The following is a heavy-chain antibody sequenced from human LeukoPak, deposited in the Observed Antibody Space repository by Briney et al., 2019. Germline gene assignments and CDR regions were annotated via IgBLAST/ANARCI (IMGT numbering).Heavy chain of an antibody. J-gene: IGHJ4*01. D-gene: IGHD2-2*01. CDR3: ARHACTGSSCYSDY. CDR1: GGSISIASYY. Sequence: SETLSLTCTVSGGSISIASYYWGWIRQPPGKGLEWLGNIYYTGTPHYNPSLKSRVTISVDTSKGQFSLKVTSVTAADTAVYFCARHACTGSSCYSDYWRHRAPVIVSS. V-gene: IGHV4-39*01. CDR2: IYYTGTP.